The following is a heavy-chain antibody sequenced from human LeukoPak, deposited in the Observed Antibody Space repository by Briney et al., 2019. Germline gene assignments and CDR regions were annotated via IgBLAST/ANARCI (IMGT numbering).Heavy chain of an antibody. V-gene: IGHV3-74*01. CDR1: GFTFSNYW. CDR2: INSDGINT. CDR3: ARDLGQYYDTSDNWFDP. J-gene: IGHJ5*02. Sequence: GGSLRLSCAASGFTFSNYWMHWVRQAPGKGLVWVSRINSDGINTSYADSVKGRFTISRDNSKNTLNLQMNSLRAEDTAVYYCARDLGQYYDTSDNWFDPWGQGTLVTVSS. D-gene: IGHD3-22*01.